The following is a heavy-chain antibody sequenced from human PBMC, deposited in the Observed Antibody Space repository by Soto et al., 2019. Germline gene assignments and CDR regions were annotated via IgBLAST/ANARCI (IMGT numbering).Heavy chain of an antibody. CDR1: GGSISSGGYS. D-gene: IGHD2-21*01. Sequence: QLQLQESGSGLVKPSQTLSLTCAVSGGSISSGGYSLSWIRQPPGKGLEWIGYIYHSGSTYYHPSIKSRVTISVDRSKNQFALKLSSVTAAATDVYYCARGNVVAIDYWGQGTLVTVSS. V-gene: IGHV4-30-2*01. CDR3: ARGNVVAIDY. CDR2: IYHSGST. J-gene: IGHJ4*02.